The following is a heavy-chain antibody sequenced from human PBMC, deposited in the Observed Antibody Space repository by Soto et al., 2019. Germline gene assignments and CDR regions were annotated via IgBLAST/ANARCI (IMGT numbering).Heavy chain of an antibody. J-gene: IGHJ4*02. CDR3: ARGLADYYDSSGYLIGY. D-gene: IGHD3-22*01. Sequence: QVQLQESGPGLVKPSETLSLTCTVSGGSVSSGSYYWSWIRQPPGKGLEWIGYIYYSGSTNYNPSLKSRGTISVDTSKNQFSLKLSSVTAADTAVYYCARGLADYYDSSGYLIGYWGQGTLVTVSS. V-gene: IGHV4-61*01. CDR2: IYYSGST. CDR1: GGSVSSGSYY.